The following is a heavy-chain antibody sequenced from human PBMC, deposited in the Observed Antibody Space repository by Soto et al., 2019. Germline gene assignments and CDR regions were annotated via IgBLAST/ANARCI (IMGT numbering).Heavy chain of an antibody. CDR2: ISSSSSYI. V-gene: IGHV3-21*01. D-gene: IGHD3-3*01. Sequence: GGSLRLSCAASGFTFSSYSMNWVRQAPGKGLEWVSSISSSSSYIYYADSVKGRFTISRDNAKNSLYLQMNSLRAEDTAVYYCARHYDFWSGYYPSVYYYYGMDVWGQGXTVTVYS. CDR1: GFTFSSYS. J-gene: IGHJ6*02. CDR3: ARHYDFWSGYYPSVYYYYGMDV.